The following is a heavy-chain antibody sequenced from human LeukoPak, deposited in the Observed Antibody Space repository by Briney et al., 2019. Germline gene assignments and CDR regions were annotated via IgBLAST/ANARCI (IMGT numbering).Heavy chain of an antibody. CDR3: ARKVRGSGSYYNEDY. J-gene: IGHJ4*02. CDR2: IYRSGST. V-gene: IGHV3-66*01. Sequence: GGSLRLSCAPSGFIVSANYMSWVRQAPGKGLEWVSLIYRSGSTDYADSVKGRFTISRDNAKNSLYLQMNSLRAEDTAVYYCARKVRGSGSYYNEDYWGQGTLVTVSS. CDR1: GFIVSANY. D-gene: IGHD3-10*01.